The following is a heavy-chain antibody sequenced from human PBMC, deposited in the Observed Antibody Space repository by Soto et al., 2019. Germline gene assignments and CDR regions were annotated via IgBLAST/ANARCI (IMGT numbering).Heavy chain of an antibody. D-gene: IGHD2-2*01. V-gene: IGHV3-21*01. CDR2: ISSNSDSI. CDR3: ARSRPYCNSTSCYGYCYGMDI. CDR1: GFSFEIYH. J-gene: IGHJ6*02. Sequence: GGSLRLSCEASGFSFEIYHMNWVRQAPGKGLEWVSSISSNSDSIFSGDSVKGRFIISRDNAKNSLYLQMNSLRAEDTAVYYRARSRPYCNSTSCYGYCYGMDIWGQGTTVTVSS.